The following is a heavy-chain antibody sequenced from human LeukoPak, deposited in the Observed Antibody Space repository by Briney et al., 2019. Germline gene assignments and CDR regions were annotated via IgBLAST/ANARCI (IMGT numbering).Heavy chain of an antibody. CDR2: IKQDGSEK. CDR1: GFTFSSYW. J-gene: IGHJ4*02. CDR3: ASSHVLLWFGERI. Sequence: GGSLRLSCAASGFTFSSYWMSWVRQAPGKGLEWVANIKQDGSEKYYVDSVKGRFTISRDNAKNSLYLQMNSLRAEDTAVYYCASSHVLLWFGERIWGQGTLVTVSS. V-gene: IGHV3-7*01. D-gene: IGHD3-10*01.